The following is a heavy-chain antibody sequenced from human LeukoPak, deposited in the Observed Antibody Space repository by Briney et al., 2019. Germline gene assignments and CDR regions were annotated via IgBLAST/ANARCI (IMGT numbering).Heavy chain of an antibody. CDR2: ISGSGAGT. CDR3: AKHTRIVVVVPATLY. Sequence: PGGSLRLSCAASRFTFDDYGMSWVRQAPGKGLEWVSAISGSGAGTYYADSVKGRFTISRDNSKNTLYLQMNSLRAEDTAVYYCAKHTRIVVVVPATLYWGQGTLVTVSS. D-gene: IGHD2-15*01. CDR1: RFTFDDYG. J-gene: IGHJ4*02. V-gene: IGHV3-23*01.